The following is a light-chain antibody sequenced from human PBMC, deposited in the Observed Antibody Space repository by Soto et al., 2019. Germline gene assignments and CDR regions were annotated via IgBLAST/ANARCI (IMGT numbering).Light chain of an antibody. CDR1: SSDFGGYNY. CDR3: SPYTSSGTDYV. J-gene: IGLJ1*01. CDR2: DVS. V-gene: IGLV2-14*03. Sequence: QSALTQPASVSGSPGQSITISCTGTSSDFGGYNYVSWYQQHPGKAPKLMIYDVSDRPSGVSNRFSGSKSGNTASLTISELQAEDEADYYCSPYTSSGTDYVFGTGTKVTVL.